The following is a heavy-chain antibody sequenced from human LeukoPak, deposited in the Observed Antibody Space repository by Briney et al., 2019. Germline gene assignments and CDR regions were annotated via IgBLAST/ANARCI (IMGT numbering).Heavy chain of an antibody. CDR1: GFSFSRYA. V-gene: IGHV3-23*01. D-gene: IGHD6-6*01. Sequence: GGSLRLSCAASGFSFSRYAMSWVRQAPGKGLEWVSAITDSGGDTYHADSVKGRFTISRDSYKNTLFLQMNSPRVEDTAVYYCAKGSSSSRPYYFDYWGQGTLVTVSS. CDR2: ITDSGGDT. CDR3: AKGSSSSRPYYFDY. J-gene: IGHJ4*02.